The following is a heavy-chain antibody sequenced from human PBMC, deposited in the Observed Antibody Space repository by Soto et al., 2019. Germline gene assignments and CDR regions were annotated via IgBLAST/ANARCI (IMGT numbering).Heavy chain of an antibody. CDR3: AADLPDWGAYAFDY. V-gene: IGHV3-15*07. J-gene: IGHJ4*01. CDR2: AKSEINGGAV. D-gene: IGHD3-16*01. Sequence: GGSLRLSCAASGFTFTRAWLNWVRQAPGKGLEWVGRAKSEINGGAVDYAAPVKGRFTISRDASQNTVYLQMNSLRADDTAVYYCAADLPDWGAYAFDYWAHGTQVTVSS. CDR1: GFTFTRAW.